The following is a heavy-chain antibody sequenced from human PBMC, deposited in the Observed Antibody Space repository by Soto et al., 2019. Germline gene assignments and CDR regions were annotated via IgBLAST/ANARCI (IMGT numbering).Heavy chain of an antibody. J-gene: IGHJ3*02. CDR2: ISWNSGSI. Sequence: GGSLRLSCAASGFTFDDYAMHWVRQAPGKGLEWVSGISWNSGSIGYADSVKGRFTISRDNAKNSLYLQMNSLRAEDTALYYCAKDNVNIVATYAFDIWGQGTMVTVSS. CDR1: GFTFDDYA. CDR3: AKDNVNIVATYAFDI. V-gene: IGHV3-9*01. D-gene: IGHD5-12*01.